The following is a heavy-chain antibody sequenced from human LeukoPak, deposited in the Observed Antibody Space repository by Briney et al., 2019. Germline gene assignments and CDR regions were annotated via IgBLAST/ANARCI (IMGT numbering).Heavy chain of an antibody. Sequence: PGGSLRLSCAASGFTFRNYAMTWVRQAPGKGLEWVSALTGSGDNTYYADSVKGPFTISRDNSKNTLFLQTTSLRAEDTALYYCARIHDYSNYFHWYFDLWGRGTLVTVSS. V-gene: IGHV3-23*01. CDR1: GFTFRNYA. D-gene: IGHD4-11*01. CDR2: LTGSGDNT. CDR3: ARIHDYSNYFHWYFDL. J-gene: IGHJ2*01.